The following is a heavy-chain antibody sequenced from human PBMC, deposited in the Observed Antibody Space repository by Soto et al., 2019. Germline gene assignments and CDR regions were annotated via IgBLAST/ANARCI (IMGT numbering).Heavy chain of an antibody. CDR3: AIGAVWEYFYGDV. CDR2: IYSDGSK. CDR1: GFTVSSNY. V-gene: IGHV3-53*04. D-gene: IGHD3-16*01. Sequence: EVQLVESGGGLVQPGGSLRLSCAASGFTVSSNYMSWVRQAPGKGLEWVSVIYSDGSKYYADSVKGRFTISRHNSKNTLYLQMNSLRTEDTAWYYCAIGAVWEYFYGDVWGKGTTTTVPS. J-gene: IGHJ6*03.